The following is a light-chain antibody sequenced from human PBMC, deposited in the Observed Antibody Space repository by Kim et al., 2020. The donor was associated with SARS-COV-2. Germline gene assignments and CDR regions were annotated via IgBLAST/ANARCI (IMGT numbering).Light chain of an antibody. J-gene: IGKJ2*01. CDR3: QQYGKSPRN. Sequence: SPGERPTLSCRASQSVTSTYLAWYKHKPGQAPRLLIYAASIRATGIPDRFSGSGSGTDFTLTISRLEPEDFALYYCQQYGKSPRNFGQGTKVDIK. V-gene: IGKV3-20*01. CDR2: AAS. CDR1: QSVTSTY.